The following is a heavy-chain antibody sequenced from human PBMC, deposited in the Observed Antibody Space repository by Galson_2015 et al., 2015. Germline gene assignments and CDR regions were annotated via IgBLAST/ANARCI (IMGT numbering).Heavy chain of an antibody. CDR3: ARPRGGRSGHGGDAFDI. CDR1: GFIFSSYG. Sequence: SLRLSCAASGFIFSSYGMHWVRQAPGKGLEWVAIIWYDGSNKYYADSVKGRFIISRDNSKNTLYLQMNSLRAEDTAVYYCARPRGGRSGHGGDAFDIWGQGTMVTVSS. CDR2: IWYDGSNK. D-gene: IGHD5-12*01. J-gene: IGHJ3*02. V-gene: IGHV3-33*01.